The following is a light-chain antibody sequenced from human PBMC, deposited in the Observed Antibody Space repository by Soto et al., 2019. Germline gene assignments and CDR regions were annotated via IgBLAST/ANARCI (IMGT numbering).Light chain of an antibody. V-gene: IGKV1-5*01. J-gene: IGKJ5*01. Sequence: EIQMTHSPSTLSASIGARVITTCRASQSISTWLARYQQRPGKAPRLLISEASTLESGVPSRFSGSGFGTEFTLTISSLQPDDFATYFCQQSYSTPITLGQGTRLEI. CDR3: QQSYSTPIT. CDR2: EAS. CDR1: QSISTW.